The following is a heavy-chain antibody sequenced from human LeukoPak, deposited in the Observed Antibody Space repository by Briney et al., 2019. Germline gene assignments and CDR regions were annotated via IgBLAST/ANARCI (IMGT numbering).Heavy chain of an antibody. CDR2: IYYSGST. J-gene: IGHJ5*02. Sequence: PSETLSLTCTVSGGSISSYYWSWIRQPPGKGLEWIGYIYYSGSTDYNPSLKSRVTISVDTSKNQFSLKLSSVTAADTAVYYCARDSGYDSTNWFDPWGQETLVTVSS. CDR3: ARDSGYDSTNWFDP. V-gene: IGHV4-59*01. D-gene: IGHD5-12*01. CDR1: GGSISSYY.